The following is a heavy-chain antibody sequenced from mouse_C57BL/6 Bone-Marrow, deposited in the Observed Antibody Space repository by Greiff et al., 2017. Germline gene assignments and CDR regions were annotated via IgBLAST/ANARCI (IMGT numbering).Heavy chain of an antibody. V-gene: IGHV1-9*01. CDR1: GYTFTGYW. J-gene: IGHJ2*01. D-gene: IGHD1-1*01. CDR3: AKSSYGNN. Sequence: QVQLQQSGAELMKPGASVKLSCKATGYTFTGYWIEWVKQRPGHGLEWIGEILPGSGSTNSNEKFKGKATFTADTSSNTAYMQLSSLTTEDSAIQYWAKSSYGNNWGQCTTLKVTS. CDR2: ILPGSGST.